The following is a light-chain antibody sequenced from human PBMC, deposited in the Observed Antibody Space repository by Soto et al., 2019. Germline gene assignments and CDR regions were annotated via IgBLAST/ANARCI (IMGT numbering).Light chain of an antibody. J-gene: IGLJ3*02. CDR3: CSYTGTTTVV. V-gene: IGLV2-14*03. CDR2: DVT. CDR1: SSDVGGYSY. Sequence: QSALTQPASVSGSPGQSITISCTGTSSDVGGYSYVSWYQHHPGKAPKLMIYDVTNRPSGVSDRFSGSKSGNTASLTISGLQAEDEADYYCCSYTGTTTVVFGGGTKVTVL.